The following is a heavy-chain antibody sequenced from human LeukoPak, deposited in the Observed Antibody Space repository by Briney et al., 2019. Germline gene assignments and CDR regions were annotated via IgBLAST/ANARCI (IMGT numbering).Heavy chain of an antibody. J-gene: IGHJ5*02. CDR1: GGSISSGSYY. V-gene: IGHV4-61*09. CDR3: ARDRLTDYYGSETYYPNWFDP. CDR2: ITTSGNT. Sequence: SETLSLTCTVSGGSISSGSYYWSWLRQPAGKGPEWIGHITTSGNTNYSPSLKSRVTMSVDTSKNRISLRLTSVTAADTAIYYCARDRLTDYYGSETYYPNWFDPWGQGTLVTVSS. D-gene: IGHD3-10*01.